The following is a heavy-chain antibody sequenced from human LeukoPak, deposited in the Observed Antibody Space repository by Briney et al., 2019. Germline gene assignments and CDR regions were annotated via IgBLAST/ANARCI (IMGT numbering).Heavy chain of an antibody. Sequence: GGSLRLSCVGSGFNFDEYAMHWVRQPPGKGLEWVSGISSNSDDIGYADSVKGRFTISRDSAKKSLYLQMNSLRAGDTALYYCAKDRYCTSSSCPIDYWGRGTLVTVSS. J-gene: IGHJ4*02. CDR1: GFNFDEYA. D-gene: IGHD2-15*01. CDR2: ISSNSDDI. CDR3: AKDRYCTSSSCPIDY. V-gene: IGHV3-9*01.